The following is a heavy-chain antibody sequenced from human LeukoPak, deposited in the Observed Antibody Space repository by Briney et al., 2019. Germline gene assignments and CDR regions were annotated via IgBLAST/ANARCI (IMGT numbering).Heavy chain of an antibody. V-gene: IGHV3-48*04. CDR1: GFTFNDYS. CDR2: IISRGDTT. D-gene: IGHD2-15*01. CDR3: ARGRGYCSGASCDIDY. Sequence: GGSLRLSCAASGFTFNDYSMNWVRQAPGKGLEWVSNIISRGDTTHYADSVKDRFSISRDNAKNSVFLQLNSLRAEDTAVYYCARGRGYCSGASCDIDYWGQGTLVTVSS. J-gene: IGHJ4*02.